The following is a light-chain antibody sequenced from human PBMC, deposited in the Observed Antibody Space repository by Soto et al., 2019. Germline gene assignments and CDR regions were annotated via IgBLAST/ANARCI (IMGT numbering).Light chain of an antibody. Sequence: DIVMTQSPDSLAVSLGERATINCKSSQSVLYSSNNKDYLGWYQQKVGQPPKLLIYWASTRESGVPDRFSGSGSGTDFTLTISSLQAEDVAVYYCQQYYSTPLTFGGGTKVEIK. CDR3: QQYYSTPLT. CDR1: QSVLYSSNNKDY. V-gene: IGKV4-1*01. CDR2: WAS. J-gene: IGKJ4*01.